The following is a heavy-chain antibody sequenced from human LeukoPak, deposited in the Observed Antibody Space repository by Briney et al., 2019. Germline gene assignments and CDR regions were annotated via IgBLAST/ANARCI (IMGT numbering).Heavy chain of an antibody. J-gene: IGHJ4*02. CDR3: ARGMYDSSGYYSTDFDY. CDR1: GGSFSGYY. V-gene: IGHV4-34*01. D-gene: IGHD3-22*01. Sequence: SETLSLTCAVYGGSFSGYYWSWIRQPPGKGLEWIGEINHSGSTNYNPTLKSRVTISVDTSKNQFSLKLSSVTAADTAVYYCARGMYDSSGYYSTDFDYWGQGTLVTVSS. CDR2: INHSGST.